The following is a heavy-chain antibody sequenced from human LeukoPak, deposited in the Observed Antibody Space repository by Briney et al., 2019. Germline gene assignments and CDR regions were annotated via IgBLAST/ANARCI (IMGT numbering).Heavy chain of an antibody. CDR3: ARDSGYDLIPSYYYYMDV. CDR1: GYTFTGYY. CDR2: INPNSGGT. Sequence: ASVKVSCKASGYTFTGYYMHWVRQAPGQGLEWMGWINPNSGGTNYAQKFQGRVTMTRDTSTSTVYMELSSLRSEDTAVYYCARDSGYDLIPSYYYYMDVWGKGTTVTISS. V-gene: IGHV1-2*02. D-gene: IGHD5-12*01. J-gene: IGHJ6*03.